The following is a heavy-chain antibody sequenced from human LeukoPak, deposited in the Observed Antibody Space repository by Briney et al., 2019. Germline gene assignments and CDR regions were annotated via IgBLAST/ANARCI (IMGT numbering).Heavy chain of an antibody. J-gene: IGHJ6*03. CDR2: IYYSGST. CDR1: GGSISSYY. V-gene: IGHV4-59*01. CDR3: ARGLAIFGWSPYYYYYMDV. D-gene: IGHD3-3*01. Sequence: SETLSLTCTVSGGSISSYYWSWIRQPPGKGLEWSGYIYYSGSTNYNPSLKSRVTISVDTSKNQFSLKLSSVTAADTAVYYCARGLAIFGWSPYYYYYMDVWGKGTTVTVSS.